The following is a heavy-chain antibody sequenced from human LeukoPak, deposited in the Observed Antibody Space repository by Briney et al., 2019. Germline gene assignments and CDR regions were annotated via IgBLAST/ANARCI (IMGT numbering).Heavy chain of an antibody. Sequence: GGSLRLSCAASGFTFSTYGMHWVRQAPGKGLEWVAYVHYDGSKIYYTDSVKGRFTISRDNSKNTLYLQMNSLRAEDTAVYYCAKDQSGYIDYWGQGTLVTVSS. J-gene: IGHJ4*02. CDR1: GFTFSTYG. V-gene: IGHV3-30*02. CDR2: VHYDGSKI. CDR3: AKDQSGYIDY. D-gene: IGHD1-26*01.